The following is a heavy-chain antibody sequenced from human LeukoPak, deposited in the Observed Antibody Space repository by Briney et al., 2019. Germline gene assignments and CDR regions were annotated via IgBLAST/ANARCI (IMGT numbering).Heavy chain of an antibody. Sequence: SETLSLTCSVSGGSIRSYYWTWIRRPPGKGLEWSGYIYYSGSTNYNTSLKSRVTISADTSKNQFSLKLRSVNAADTAVYYCARIILAYCTSASCLEFYGMDVWGQGTTVTVSS. J-gene: IGHJ6*02. V-gene: IGHV4-59*01. CDR1: GGSIRSYY. CDR2: IYYSGST. CDR3: ARIILAYCTSASCLEFYGMDV. D-gene: IGHD2-2*01.